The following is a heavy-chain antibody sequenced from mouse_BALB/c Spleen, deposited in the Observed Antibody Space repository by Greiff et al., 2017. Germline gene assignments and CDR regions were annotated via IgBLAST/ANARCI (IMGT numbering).Heavy chain of an antibody. J-gene: IGHJ4*01. Sequence: VKLMESGPGLVQPSQSLSITCTVSGFSLTSYGVHWVRQSPGKGLEWLGVIWSGGSTDYNAAFISRLSISKDNSKSQVFFKMNSLQANDTAIYYCARMGITTATGAMDYWGQGTSVTVSS. V-gene: IGHV2-2*02. CDR2: IWSGGST. CDR1: GFSLTSYG. D-gene: IGHD1-2*01. CDR3: ARMGITTATGAMDY.